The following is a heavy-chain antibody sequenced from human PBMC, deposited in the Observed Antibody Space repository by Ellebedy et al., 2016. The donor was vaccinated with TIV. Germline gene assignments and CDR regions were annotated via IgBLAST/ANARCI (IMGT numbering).Heavy chain of an antibody. CDR1: GGSISSYY. Sequence: SETLSLTCTVSGGSISSYYWSWIRQPAGKGLEWIGRIYTSGSTNYNPSLKSRVTMSVDTSKNQFSLKLSSVTAADTAVYYCARGSRLTFYYGMDVWGQGTTVTVSS. V-gene: IGHV4-4*07. CDR3: ARGSRLTFYYGMDV. CDR2: IYTSGST. J-gene: IGHJ6*02. D-gene: IGHD4/OR15-4a*01.